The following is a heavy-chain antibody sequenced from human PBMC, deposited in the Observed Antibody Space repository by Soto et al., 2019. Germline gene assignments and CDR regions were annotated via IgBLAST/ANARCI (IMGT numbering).Heavy chain of an antibody. CDR2: IYWHDTK. D-gene: IGHD3-16*01. CDR3: AHRGGASVGLYYFDY. Sequence: SGPTLVNPTQTLTLTCTFSRFSLSTTGVGVSWIRQPPGKALEWLALIYWHDTKRSSPSLKSRLTITNDTSNNQVVLTMTHVEHVDTAKYYCAHRGGASVGLYYFDYWGQGALVTVSS. CDR1: RFSLSTTGVG. V-gene: IGHV2-5*01. J-gene: IGHJ4*02.